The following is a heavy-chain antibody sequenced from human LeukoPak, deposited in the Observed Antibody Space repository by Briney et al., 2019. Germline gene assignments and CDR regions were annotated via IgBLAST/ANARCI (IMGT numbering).Heavy chain of an antibody. V-gene: IGHV3-74*01. CDR1: GFTFSSYW. CDR2: VNSDGSST. CDR3: ARLGALVQQLSVLP. J-gene: IGHJ5*01. D-gene: IGHD6-13*01. Sequence: GGSLRLSCAASGFTFSSYWMHWVRQAPGKGLVWVSRVNSDGSSTTYADSVKGRFTISRDNAKNTLYLQMNSLRAEDTAVYYCARLGALVQQLSVLPWGQGTLVTVSS.